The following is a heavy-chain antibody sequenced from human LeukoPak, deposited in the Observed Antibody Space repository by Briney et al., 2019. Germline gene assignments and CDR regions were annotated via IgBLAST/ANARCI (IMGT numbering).Heavy chain of an antibody. D-gene: IGHD2-15*01. CDR1: VYTFTAYY. J-gene: IGHJ4*02. V-gene: IGHV1-2*02. Sequence: ASVNVSCKASVYTFTAYYMHWVRQAPGQGLEWVGWINSGSGDTNYAQRFQGRVTVTRDTSISTTYMEVYNLKSDDTAVYYCVREARAAADYWGQGTLVTVSS. CDR3: VREARAAADY. CDR2: INSGSGDT.